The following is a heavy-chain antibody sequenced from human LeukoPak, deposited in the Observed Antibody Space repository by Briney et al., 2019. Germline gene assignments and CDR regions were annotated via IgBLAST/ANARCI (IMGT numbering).Heavy chain of an antibody. J-gene: IGHJ6*02. CDR1: GFTFDDYA. Sequence: PGGSLRLSCAASGFTFDDYAMHWVRQAPGKGLEWVSGISWNSGSIGYADSVKGRFTISRDNAKNSLYLQMNSLRAEDTALYYCAKDCGYSGSWYPGGYGMDVWGQGTTVTVSS. V-gene: IGHV3-9*01. CDR2: ISWNSGSI. CDR3: AKDCGYSGSWYPGGYGMDV. D-gene: IGHD6-13*01.